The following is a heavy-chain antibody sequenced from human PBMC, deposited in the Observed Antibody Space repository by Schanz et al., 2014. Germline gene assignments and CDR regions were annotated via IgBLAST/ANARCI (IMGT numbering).Heavy chain of an antibody. V-gene: IGHV3-33*06. J-gene: IGHJ4*02. CDR2: MSYDGSIK. CDR3: AKDPSHGDYDYYFDY. CDR1: GFTFSSYG. Sequence: VQLVESGGGLVKPGGSLRLSCAASGFTFSSYGMHWVRQAPGKGLEWVAAMSYDGSIKYYGDSVKGRFTISRDNSKNTLYLQMNSLRAEDTAVYYCAKDPSHGDYDYYFDYWGQGTLVTVSS. D-gene: IGHD3-22*01.